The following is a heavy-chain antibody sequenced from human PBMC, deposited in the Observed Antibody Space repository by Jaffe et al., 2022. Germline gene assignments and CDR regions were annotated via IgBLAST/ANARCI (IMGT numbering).Heavy chain of an antibody. J-gene: IGHJ4*02. V-gene: IGHV1-69*01. CDR3: ARVGRRSQTYYDFWSGYYGFDY. D-gene: IGHD3-3*01. CDR1: GGTFSSYA. CDR2: IIPIFGTA. Sequence: QVQLVQSGAEVKKPGSSVKVSCKASGGTFSSYAISWVRQAPGQGLEWMGGIIPIFGTANYAQKFQGRVTITADESTSTAYMELSSLRSEDTAVYYCARVGRRSQTYYDFWSGYYGFDYWGQGTLVTVSS.